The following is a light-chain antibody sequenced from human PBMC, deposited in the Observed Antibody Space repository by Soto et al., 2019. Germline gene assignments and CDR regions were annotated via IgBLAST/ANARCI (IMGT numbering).Light chain of an antibody. CDR1: QSVSSSY. Sequence: EIVLTQAPGTLSLSQGERATLSCRASQSVSSSYLAWYQQKPGQAPRLLIYGASSRATGIPDMFSGIGSGTDFTLTISRLEPEDFAVYYCQQYGSSPYTFGQGTKLEIK. V-gene: IGKV3-20*01. CDR3: QQYGSSPYT. J-gene: IGKJ2*01. CDR2: GAS.